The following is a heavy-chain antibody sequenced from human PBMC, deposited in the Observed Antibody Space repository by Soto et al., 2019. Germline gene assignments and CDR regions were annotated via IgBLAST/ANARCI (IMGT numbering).Heavy chain of an antibody. CDR1: GGSFSGYY. Sequence: SATLSLTCAGCGGSFSGYYWSCIRQPPGKGLEWIGEINHSGSTNYNPSLKSRVTISVDTSKNQFSLKLSSVTAADTAVYYCARRLAAAGNWFDPWGQGTLVTVPQ. D-gene: IGHD6-13*01. J-gene: IGHJ5*02. CDR2: INHSGST. V-gene: IGHV4-34*01. CDR3: ARRLAAAGNWFDP.